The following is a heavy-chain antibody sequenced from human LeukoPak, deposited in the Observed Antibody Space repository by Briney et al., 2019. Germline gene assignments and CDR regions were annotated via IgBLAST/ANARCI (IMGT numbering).Heavy chain of an antibody. CDR3: ASNYYYDSSGYPTWGAFDI. D-gene: IGHD3-22*01. CDR1: GGSISSYY. Sequence: PSETLSLTCTVSGGSISSYYWSWIRQPPGKGLEWIGYIYYSGSTNYNPSLKSRVTISVDTSKNQFSLKLSSVTAADTAVYYCASNYYYDSSGYPTWGAFDIWGQGTMVTVSS. J-gene: IGHJ3*02. CDR2: IYYSGST. V-gene: IGHV4-59*01.